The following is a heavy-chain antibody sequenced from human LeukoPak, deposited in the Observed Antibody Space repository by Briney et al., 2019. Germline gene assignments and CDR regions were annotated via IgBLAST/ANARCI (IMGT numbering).Heavy chain of an antibody. J-gene: IGHJ4*02. CDR2: IYPGDSDT. D-gene: IGHD1-20*01. V-gene: IGHV5-51*01. CDR1: GYSFTTYW. CDR3: ARGSEGNWNLFAY. Sequence: GESLKISCKGSGYSFTTYWIAWVRQMPGKGLEWMGIIYPGDSDTRYSPSFQGQVTISVDKSIGTAYLQWSSLKASDTAMYYCARGSEGNWNLFAYWGQGTLVTVSS.